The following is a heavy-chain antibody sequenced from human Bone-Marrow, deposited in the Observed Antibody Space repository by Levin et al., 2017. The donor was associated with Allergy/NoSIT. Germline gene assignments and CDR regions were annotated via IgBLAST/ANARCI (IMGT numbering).Heavy chain of an antibody. V-gene: IGHV3-23*01. Sequence: GGSLRLSCEASGFTLSNYAMNWVRQAPGKGLEWVSGMSTSAADTYYADSVKGRFTISRDTSRNMLYLEMNSLRAGDTAIYYCAKRLADYCSNCFDSWGQGTLVTV. CDR3: AKRLADYCSNCFDS. CDR1: GFTLSNYA. J-gene: IGHJ5*01. D-gene: IGHD2/OR15-2a*01. CDR2: MSTSAADT.